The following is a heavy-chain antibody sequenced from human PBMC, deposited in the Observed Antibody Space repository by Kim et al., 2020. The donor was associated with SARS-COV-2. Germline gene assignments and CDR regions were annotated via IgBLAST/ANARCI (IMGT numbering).Heavy chain of an antibody. V-gene: IGHV1-69*13. CDR2: IIPIFGTA. Sequence: SVKVSCKASGGTFSSYAISWVRQAPGQGLEWMGGIIPIFGTANYAQKFQGRVTITADESTSTAYMELSSLRSEDTAVYYCARYGRFLDRWFDPWGQGTLVTVSS. J-gene: IGHJ5*02. D-gene: IGHD3-3*01. CDR1: GGTFSSYA. CDR3: ARYGRFLDRWFDP.